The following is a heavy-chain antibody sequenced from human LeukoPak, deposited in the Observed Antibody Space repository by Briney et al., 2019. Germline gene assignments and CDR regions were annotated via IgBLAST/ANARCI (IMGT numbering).Heavy chain of an antibody. CDR1: GVSSTKYW. J-gene: IGHJ4*02. Sequence: RGSLRLSCTASGVSSTKYWLHSGSHVPAGGLLWVTRINTGGSSTTYADSVKGRFTISRDNAKNTLYLQMNSLRVEDTAVYYCARSNQADDYWGQGTLVTVSS. V-gene: IGHV3-74*01. CDR3: ARSNQADDY. D-gene: IGHD4-11*01. CDR2: INTGGSST.